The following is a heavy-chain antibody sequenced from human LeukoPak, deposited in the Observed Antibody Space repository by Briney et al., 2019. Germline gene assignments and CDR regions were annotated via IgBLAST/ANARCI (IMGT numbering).Heavy chain of an antibody. J-gene: IGHJ3*02. V-gene: IGHV3-48*03. Sequence: PGGSLRLSCAASGFTFSSYEMNWVRQAPGKELEWVSYISSSGSTIYYADSVKGRFTISRDNAKNSLYLQMNSLRAEDTAVYYCARGYGDYRDAFDIWGQGTMVTVSS. CDR1: GFTFSSYE. CDR3: ARGYGDYRDAFDI. CDR2: ISSSGSTI. D-gene: IGHD4-17*01.